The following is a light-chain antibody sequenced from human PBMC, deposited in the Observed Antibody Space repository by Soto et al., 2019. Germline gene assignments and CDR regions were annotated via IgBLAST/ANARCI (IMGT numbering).Light chain of an antibody. CDR2: DAS. CDR1: QSVSSSY. CDR3: QQYGSSPRT. V-gene: IGKV3-20*01. J-gene: IGKJ1*01. Sequence: EIVLTQSPGTLSLSPGERATLACRASQSVSSSYLAWYQQKPGQAPRLLIYDASYRATDIPPRFSGSGSGTDFTLTISRLEPEDFAVYYCQQYGSSPRTFGQGTKVDIK.